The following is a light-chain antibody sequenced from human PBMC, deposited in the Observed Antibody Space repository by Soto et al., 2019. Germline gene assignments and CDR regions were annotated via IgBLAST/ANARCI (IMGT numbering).Light chain of an antibody. CDR3: NSYTSNNTYV. J-gene: IGLJ1*01. CDR2: DVS. CDR1: SSDVGAFNY. Sequence: QSVLTQPASVSGSPGQAITISCSGTSSDVGAFNYVSWYQQHPRKAPKLMIYDVSNRPSGVSNRFSGSKSGNTASLTSSGLRAEDESDYYCNSYTSNNTYVFGTGTKLTVL. V-gene: IGLV2-14*03.